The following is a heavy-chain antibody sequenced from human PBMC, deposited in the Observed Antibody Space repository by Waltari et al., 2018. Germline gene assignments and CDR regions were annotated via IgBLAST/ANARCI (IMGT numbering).Heavy chain of an antibody. CDR2: ISYDGSNK. Sequence: QVQLVESGGGVVQPGRSLRLSCAASGFTFSSYGMPWVRQAPGQGLEWVAVISYDGSNKYYADSVKGRFTISRDNSKNTLYLQMNSLRAEDTAVYYCAKGQHVTVTRTIPLGYFDLWGRGTLVTVSS. CDR1: GFTFSSYG. CDR3: AKGQHVTVTRTIPLGYFDL. J-gene: IGHJ2*01. V-gene: IGHV3-30*18. D-gene: IGHD4-17*01.